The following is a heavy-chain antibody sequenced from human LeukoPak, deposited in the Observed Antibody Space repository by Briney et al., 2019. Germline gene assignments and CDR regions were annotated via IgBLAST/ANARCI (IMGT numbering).Heavy chain of an antibody. CDR2: FDPEDGET. Sequence: ASVKVSCKVSGYTLTELSMHWVRQAPGKGLEWMGGFDPEDGETIYAQKFQGRVIMTEDTSTDTAYMELSSLRSEDTAVYYCATAEWDMYNWFDPWGQGTLVTVSS. CDR3: ATAEWDMYNWFDP. CDR1: GYTLTELS. V-gene: IGHV1-24*01. J-gene: IGHJ5*02. D-gene: IGHD1-26*01.